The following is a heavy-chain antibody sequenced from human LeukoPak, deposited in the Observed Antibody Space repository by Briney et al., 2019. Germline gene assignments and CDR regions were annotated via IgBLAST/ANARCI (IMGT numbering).Heavy chain of an antibody. Sequence: GGSLRLSCSASGFTFTDYAMHWVRQAPGKGLEYVSTISIDGGSKYYADFVKGRFSISRDNSKNMLHLQMSSLRAEDTAVYYCVKDREYSYDYWGQGTLVTVSS. V-gene: IGHV3-64D*06. CDR1: GFTFTDYA. D-gene: IGHD5-18*01. J-gene: IGHJ4*02. CDR2: ISIDGGSK. CDR3: VKDREYSYDY.